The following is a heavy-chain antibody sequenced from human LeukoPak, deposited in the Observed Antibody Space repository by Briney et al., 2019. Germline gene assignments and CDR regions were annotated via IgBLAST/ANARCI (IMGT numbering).Heavy chain of an antibody. CDR3: ARARTTSSHSKAYIVVVPAATCLDY. CDR1: GFTFSSYS. D-gene: IGHD2-2*01. Sequence: PGRSLRLSCAASGFTFSSYSMNWVRQAPGKGLEWVSSISSSSSYIYYADSVKGRFTISRDNAKNSLYLQMNSLRAEDTAVYYCARARTTSSHSKAYIVVVPAATCLDYWGQGTLVTVSS. J-gene: IGHJ4*02. V-gene: IGHV3-21*01. CDR2: ISSSSSYI.